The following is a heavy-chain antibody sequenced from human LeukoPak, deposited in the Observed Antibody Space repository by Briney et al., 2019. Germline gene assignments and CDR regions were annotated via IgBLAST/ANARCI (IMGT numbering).Heavy chain of an antibody. CDR1: GGSFSGYY. D-gene: IGHD5-18*01. CDR2: INHSGST. J-gene: IGHJ6*03. Sequence: PSETLSLTCAVYGGSFSGYYWSWIRQPPGKGLEWIGEINHSGSTNYNPSLKSRVTISVDTSKNQFSLKLSSVTAADTAVYYCARVRLKDRDRDTAMADYYYYMDVWGKGTTVTISS. CDR3: ARVRLKDRDRDTAMADYYYYMDV. V-gene: IGHV4-34*01.